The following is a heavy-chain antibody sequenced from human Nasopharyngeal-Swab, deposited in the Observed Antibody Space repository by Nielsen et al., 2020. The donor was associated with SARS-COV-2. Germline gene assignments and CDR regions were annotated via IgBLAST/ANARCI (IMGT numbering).Heavy chain of an antibody. CDR1: AFSSSSFE. CDR2: ISASGSFK. Sequence: GGSLRLSCAASAFSSSSFEVNWVRQAPGKGLEWISYISASGSFKYYADSVKGRFTISRDNARKSLYLQMDSLRGEDTGVYYCAGRGISVSGDYYYYMDVWGKGTPVTVSS. J-gene: IGHJ6*03. CDR3: AGRGISVSGDYYYYMDV. D-gene: IGHD3-3*02. V-gene: IGHV3-48*03.